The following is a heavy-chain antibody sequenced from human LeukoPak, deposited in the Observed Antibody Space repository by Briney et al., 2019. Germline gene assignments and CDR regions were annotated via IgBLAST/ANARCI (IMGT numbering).Heavy chain of an antibody. V-gene: IGHV3-74*01. CDR1: GFTFSSYW. D-gene: IGHD3-3*01. CDR3: ARLRPFWSSYVGNWFDP. Sequence: PGGSLRLSCAASGFTFSSYWMHWVRQAPGKGLVWVSRINSDGSSTSYADSVKGRFTISRDNAKNTLYLQMNSLRAEDTAVYYCARLRPFWSSYVGNWFDPWGQGTLVTVSS. J-gene: IGHJ5*02. CDR2: INSDGSST.